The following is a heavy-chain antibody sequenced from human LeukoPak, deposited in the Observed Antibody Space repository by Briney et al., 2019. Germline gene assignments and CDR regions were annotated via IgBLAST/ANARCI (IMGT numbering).Heavy chain of an antibody. V-gene: IGHV5-51*01. D-gene: IGHD4/OR15-4a*01. J-gene: IGHJ4*02. CDR1: GYSFTSYW. Sequence: GESLKISCKGSGYSFTSYWIGWVRQMPGKGLEWMGIIYPGDSDTRYSPSFQGQVTISADKSISTAYLQWSSLKASDTAMYYCARGLSTMVPPSLSYYFDYWGQGTLVTVSS. CDR3: ARGLSTMVPPSLSYYFDY. CDR2: IYPGDSDT.